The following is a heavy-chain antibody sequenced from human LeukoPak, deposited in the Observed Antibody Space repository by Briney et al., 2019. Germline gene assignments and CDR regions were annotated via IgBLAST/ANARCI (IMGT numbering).Heavy chain of an antibody. CDR2: INPSGGST. J-gene: IGHJ5*02. V-gene: IGHV1-46*01. CDR3: ARQAGDFWSGYYSNWFDP. CDR1: GYTFTNYY. D-gene: IGHD3-3*01. Sequence: GASVKVSCKVSGYTFTNYYMHWVRQAPGQGLEWVGIINPSGGSTTYAQNFQGRVTMTRDTSTSTVYMELSSLRSEDTAVYYCARQAGDFWSGYYSNWFDPWGQGTLVTVSS.